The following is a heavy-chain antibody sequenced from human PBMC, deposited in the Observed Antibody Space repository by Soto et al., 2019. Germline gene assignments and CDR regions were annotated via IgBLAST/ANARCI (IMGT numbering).Heavy chain of an antibody. CDR3: AALSSSSWSGSFDY. CDR2: ISAYNGNT. CDR1: GYTFTSYG. J-gene: IGHJ4*02. Sequence: QVQLVQSGAEVKKPGASVKVSCKASGYTFTSYGISWVRQAPGQGLEWMGWISAYNGNTNYAQKLQGRVTMTTDTHXSTAYMELRSLRSDDTAVYYCAALSSSSWSGSFDYWGQGTLVTVSS. D-gene: IGHD6-13*01. V-gene: IGHV1-18*01.